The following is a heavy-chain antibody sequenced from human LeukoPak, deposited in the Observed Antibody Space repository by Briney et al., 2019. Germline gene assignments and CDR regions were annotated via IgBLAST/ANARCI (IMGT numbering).Heavy chain of an antibody. D-gene: IGHD6-13*01. CDR2: IKQDGSEK. V-gene: IGHV3-7*01. CDR3: ARIAAAYYYYYMDV. J-gene: IGHJ6*03. Sequence: GGSLRLSCAASGFTFSYVYMTWIRQAPGKGLEWVANIKQDGSEKYYVDSVKGRFTISRDNAKNSLYLQMNSLRAEDTAVYYCARIAAAYYYYYMDVWGKGTTVTVSS. CDR1: GFTFSYVY.